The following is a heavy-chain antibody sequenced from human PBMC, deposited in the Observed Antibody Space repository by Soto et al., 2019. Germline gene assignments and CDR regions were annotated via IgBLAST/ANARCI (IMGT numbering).Heavy chain of an antibody. V-gene: IGHV4-30-2*01. CDR1: GASVTSGGYF. CDR2: IYHSGST. J-gene: IGHJ4*02. Sequence: SGTLSLTCGVSGASVTSGGYFWTWIRQVTGKGLEWIGYIYHSGSTYYNPSLKSRVTISVDRSKNQFSLKLSSVTAADTAVYYCARSQTTVTSYDYWGQGTLVTVSS. D-gene: IGHD4-17*01. CDR3: ARSQTTVTSYDY.